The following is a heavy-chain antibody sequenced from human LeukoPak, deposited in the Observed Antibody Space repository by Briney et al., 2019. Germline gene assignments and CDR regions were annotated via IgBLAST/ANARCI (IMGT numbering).Heavy chain of an antibody. CDR2: IKQDGSEK. J-gene: IGHJ4*02. CDR1: GFTFSSYW. CDR3: ARKDFWSGYYSHFDY. D-gene: IGHD3-3*01. V-gene: IGHV3-7*01. Sequence: GGSLRLSCAASGFTFSSYWMNWVRQAPGKGLEWVANIKQDGSEKYYVDSVKGRFTISRDNAKNSLYLQMNSLRAEDTAVYYCARKDFWSGYYSHFDYWGQGTLVTVSS.